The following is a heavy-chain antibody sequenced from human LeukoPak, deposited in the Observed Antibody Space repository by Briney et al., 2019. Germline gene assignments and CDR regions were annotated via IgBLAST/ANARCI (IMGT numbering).Heavy chain of an antibody. CDR3: ARAIAAAGTCFDY. J-gene: IGHJ4*02. CDR2: ISSSSSTI. D-gene: IGHD6-13*01. CDR1: GFTFSSYS. Sequence: GGSLRLSCAASGFTFSSYSMNWVHQAPGKGLEWVSYISSSSSTIYYADSVKGRFTISRDNAKNSLYLQMNSLRAEDTAVYYCARAIAAAGTCFDYCGQGTLVTVSS. V-gene: IGHV3-48*04.